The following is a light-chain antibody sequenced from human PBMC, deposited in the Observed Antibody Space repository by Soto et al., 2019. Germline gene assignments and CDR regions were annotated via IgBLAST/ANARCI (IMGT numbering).Light chain of an antibody. CDR3: QQYATNPFT. V-gene: IGKV3D-15*01. CDR1: QSVRGN. J-gene: IGKJ3*01. Sequence: MTQSPATLSVSPGERATLSCRASQSVRGNLAWYQRKPGQAPRLLIYGASSRATGIPDRLSGSGSGTDFTLTISRLQTEDFSVYYCQQYATNPFTFGPGTKVDIK. CDR2: GAS.